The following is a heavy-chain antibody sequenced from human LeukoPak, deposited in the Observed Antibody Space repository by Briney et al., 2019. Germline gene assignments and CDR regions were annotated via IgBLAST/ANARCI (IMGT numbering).Heavy chain of an antibody. D-gene: IGHD2-2*01. CDR3: ARLTSWWFDP. J-gene: IGHJ5*02. CDR2: IYYRGNN. CDR1: GASISSYY. V-gene: IGHV4-59*01. Sequence: SETLSLTCTVSGASISSYYWTWIRQPPGKGLERIGYIYYRGNNNHNPSLKSRVTMSLDMSKNQFSLKLTSVTAADTAVYYCARLTSWWFDPWGQGTLVIVSS.